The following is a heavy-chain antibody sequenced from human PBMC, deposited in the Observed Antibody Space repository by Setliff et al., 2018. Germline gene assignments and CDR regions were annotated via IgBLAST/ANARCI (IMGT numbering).Heavy chain of an antibody. D-gene: IGHD5-12*01. J-gene: IGHJ5*02. V-gene: IGHV1-8*01. CDR3: ARASKGGYDNNWFDP. CDR1: GYTFTSYD. CDR2: MNPNSGNT. Sequence: ASVKVSCKASGYTFTSYDINWVRKATGQGLEWMGWMNPNSGNTGYAQNVQGRVTMTRNNSISTAYMELSSLRSEDTAVYYCARASKGGYDNNWFDPWGQATLVTVSS.